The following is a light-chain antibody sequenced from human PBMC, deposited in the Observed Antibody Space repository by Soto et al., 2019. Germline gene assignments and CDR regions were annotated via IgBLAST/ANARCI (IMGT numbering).Light chain of an antibody. CDR1: QSIRTD. V-gene: IGKV3D-15*01. CDR2: DAS. J-gene: IGKJ1*01. CDR3: QQYGSSRWT. Sequence: DIVMTQSPATLPVSPGERATLSCRASQSIRTDLAWYQQKSGQGPRLLIYDASTRATGIPARFSGSGSGTEFTLTISSLQSEDFAVYYCQQYGSSRWTFGQGTKVDI.